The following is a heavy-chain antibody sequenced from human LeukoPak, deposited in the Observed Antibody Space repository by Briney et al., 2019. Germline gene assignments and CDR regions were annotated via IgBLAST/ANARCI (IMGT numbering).Heavy chain of an antibody. V-gene: IGHV4-59*06. Sequence: SETLSLTCTVSGGSISSYYWSWIRQPAGKGLEWIGYIYYSGSTYYNPSLKSRVTISVDTSKNQFSLKLSSVTAADTAVYYCARVLYQVVIIDYWGQGTLVTVSS. CDR3: ARVLYQVVIIDY. J-gene: IGHJ4*02. D-gene: IGHD3-3*01. CDR1: GGSISSYY. CDR2: IYYSGST.